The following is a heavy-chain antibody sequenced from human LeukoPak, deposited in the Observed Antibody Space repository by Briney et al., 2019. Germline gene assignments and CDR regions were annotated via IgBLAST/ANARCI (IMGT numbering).Heavy chain of an antibody. Sequence: AGGSLRLSCAASGFTFSSYWMHWVRQAPGKGLVWVSRINSDGSSTSYADSVKGRFTISRDNAKNTLYLQMNSLRAEDTAVYYCARARGDNDFWSGYYTPDPFDIWGQGTVVTVSS. J-gene: IGHJ3*02. V-gene: IGHV3-74*01. CDR1: GFTFSSYW. D-gene: IGHD3-3*01. CDR3: ARARGDNDFWSGYYTPDPFDI. CDR2: INSDGSST.